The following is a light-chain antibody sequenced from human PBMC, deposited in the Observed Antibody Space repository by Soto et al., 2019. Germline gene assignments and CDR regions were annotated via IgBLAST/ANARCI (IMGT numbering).Light chain of an antibody. Sequence: GSLSLSPGERATLSCRASQSVSTYLAWYQQKPGQAPRLLIFDTSNRAAGIPARFSGSGSGTDFTLTISSLEPEDFAVYYCQQRTSWPTFTFGPGTTVDVK. V-gene: IGKV3-11*01. CDR2: DTS. J-gene: IGKJ3*01. CDR1: QSVSTY. CDR3: QQRTSWPTFT.